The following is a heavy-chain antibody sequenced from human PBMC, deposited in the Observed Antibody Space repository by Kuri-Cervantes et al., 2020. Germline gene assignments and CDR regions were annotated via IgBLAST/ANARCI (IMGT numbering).Heavy chain of an antibody. J-gene: IGHJ4*02. V-gene: IGHV3-23*01. Sequence: GGSLRLSCAASGFTVSSNYMSWVRQAPGKGLEWVSVISGSGGSTYYADSVKGRFTISRDNSKNTLYLQMNSLRAEDTAVHYCARPAGDYDILTGYDYWGQGTLVTVSS. CDR1: GFTVSSNY. CDR3: ARPAGDYDILTGYDY. CDR2: ISGSGGST. D-gene: IGHD3-9*01.